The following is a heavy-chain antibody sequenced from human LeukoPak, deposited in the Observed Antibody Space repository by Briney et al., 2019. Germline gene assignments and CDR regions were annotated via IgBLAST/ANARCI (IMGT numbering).Heavy chain of an antibody. Sequence: SETLSLTCTVSGGSISSYNWNWIRQPAGKGLEWIGHIYSSGSTNYNPSLKSRVAMSVDTSRNQFSLKLSSVTAADTAVYYCARVSPIAVAGSSYYYAMDVWGQGTTVTVSS. V-gene: IGHV4-4*07. CDR1: GGSISSYN. CDR2: IYSSGST. J-gene: IGHJ6*02. D-gene: IGHD6-19*01. CDR3: ARVSPIAVAGSSYYYAMDV.